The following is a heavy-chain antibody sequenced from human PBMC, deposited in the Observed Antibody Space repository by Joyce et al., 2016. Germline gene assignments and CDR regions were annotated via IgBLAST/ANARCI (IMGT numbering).Heavy chain of an antibody. Sequence: QVQLQQWGAGLLKPSETLSLTCDVSGGPFRGFFWTWVRQPPGKGLEWIGDINNSGGTNYNPSLKTRVTFSVDTSKKQFSLKLTSLSAADTAVYYCARSQWLAPLMYWGQGTPVTVSS. CDR2: INNSGGT. V-gene: IGHV4-34*01. CDR1: GGPFRGFF. J-gene: IGHJ4*02. CDR3: ARSQWLAPLMY. D-gene: IGHD6-19*01.